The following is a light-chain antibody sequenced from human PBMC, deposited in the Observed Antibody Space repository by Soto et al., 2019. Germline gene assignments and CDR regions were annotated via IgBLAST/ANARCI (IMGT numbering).Light chain of an antibody. CDR2: ATS. J-gene: IGKJ1*01. V-gene: IGKV1-39*01. CDR3: QQSYTTPPRT. CDR1: QSISIY. Sequence: DIQMTQSPSSLSASVGDRVTITCRASQSISIYLNWYQQKAGKAPKLLIYATSNLNSGVPSRFSGSGSGTEFTLTISSLQPEDFVTYYCQQSYTTPPRTFAQGTKVEIK.